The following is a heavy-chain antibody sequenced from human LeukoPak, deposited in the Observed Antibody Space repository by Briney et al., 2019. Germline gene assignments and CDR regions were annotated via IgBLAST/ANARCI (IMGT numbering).Heavy chain of an antibody. CDR1: GGSISSYY. D-gene: IGHD3-9*01. CDR2: MYYSGSI. J-gene: IGHJ4*02. V-gene: IGHV4-59*03. CDR3: AGIQKRGNTGYSCDY. Sequence: SETLSLTCTVSGGSISSYYWSWVRQPPGKGLEWIAYMYYSGSINYNPSLKSRVNISVDTSNNQFSLKLSSVTAADTAVYYCAGIQKRGNTGYSCDYWGQGTLVTVSS.